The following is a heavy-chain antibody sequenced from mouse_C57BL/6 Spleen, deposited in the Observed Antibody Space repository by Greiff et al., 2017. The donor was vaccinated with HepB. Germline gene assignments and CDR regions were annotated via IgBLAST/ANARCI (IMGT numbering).Heavy chain of an antibody. CDR3: ARGVVTTEFAY. D-gene: IGHD2-2*01. CDR2: ISSGSSTI. CDR1: GFTFSDYG. Sequence: EVMLVESGGGLVKPGGSLKLSCAASGFTFSDYGMHWVRQAPEKGLEWVAYISSGSSTIYYADTVKGRFTISRDNAKNTLFLQMTSLRSEDTAMYYCARGVVTTEFAYWGQGTLVTVSA. V-gene: IGHV5-17*01. J-gene: IGHJ3*01.